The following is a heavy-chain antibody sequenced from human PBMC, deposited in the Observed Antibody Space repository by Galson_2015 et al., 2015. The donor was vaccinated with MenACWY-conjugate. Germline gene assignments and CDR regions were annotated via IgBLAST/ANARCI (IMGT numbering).Heavy chain of an antibody. CDR1: GFTFSSYS. V-gene: IGHV3-21*01. Sequence: SLRLSCAASGFTFSSYSMNWVRQAPGKGLEWVSSISSSSSYIYYADSVKGRFTISRDNAKNSLYLQMNSLRAEDTAVYYCARGMDGGPVTDYGMDVWGQGTTVTVSS. J-gene: IGHJ6*02. CDR3: ARGMDGGPVTDYGMDV. D-gene: IGHD4-23*01. CDR2: ISSSSSYI.